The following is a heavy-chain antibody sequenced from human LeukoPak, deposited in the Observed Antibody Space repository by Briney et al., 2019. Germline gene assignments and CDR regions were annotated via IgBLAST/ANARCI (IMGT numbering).Heavy chain of an antibody. D-gene: IGHD3-22*01. CDR3: AREGYYYDSSGYTPFDP. J-gene: IGHJ5*02. CDR2: IYYNGNT. CDR1: GGSISSYY. V-gene: IGHV4-59*01. Sequence: PSETLSLTCTVSGGSISSYYWNWIRQPPGKGLEWIGYIYYNGNTYCNPSLKSRVTMSVDMSKNQLSLKLSSVTAADTAVYYCAREGYYYDSSGYTPFDPWGQGTLVTVSS.